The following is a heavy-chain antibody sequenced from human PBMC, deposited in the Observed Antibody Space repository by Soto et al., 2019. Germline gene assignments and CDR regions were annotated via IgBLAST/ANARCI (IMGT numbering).Heavy chain of an antibody. D-gene: IGHD2-21*02. Sequence: SETLSLTCTVSGGSISSYYWSWIRQPPGKGLEWIGYIYYSGSTNYNPSLKSRVTISVDTSKNQYSLKLNSVTAADTAVYYCARDLWGYCGTDCYPLDVWGQGTTVTVAS. CDR2: IYYSGST. V-gene: IGHV4-59*01. CDR3: ARDLWGYCGTDCYPLDV. CDR1: GGSISSYY. J-gene: IGHJ6*01.